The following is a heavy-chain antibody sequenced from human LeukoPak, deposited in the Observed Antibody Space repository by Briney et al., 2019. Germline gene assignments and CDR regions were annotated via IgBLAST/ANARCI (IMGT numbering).Heavy chain of an antibody. Sequence: ASVKVSCEASGGTFSSYAISWVRQAPGQGLEWMGGIIPIFGTANYAQKFQGRVTITADKSTSTAYMELSSLRSEDTAVYYCARDRLDDYYGSGSYHTPQGHWGQGTLVTVSS. CDR3: ARDRLDDYYGSGSYHTPQGH. CDR2: IIPIFGTA. CDR1: GGTFSSYA. V-gene: IGHV1-69*06. D-gene: IGHD3-10*01. J-gene: IGHJ4*02.